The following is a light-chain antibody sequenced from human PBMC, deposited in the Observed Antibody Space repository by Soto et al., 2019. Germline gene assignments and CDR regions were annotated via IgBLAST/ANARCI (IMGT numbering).Light chain of an antibody. J-gene: IGKJ1*01. CDR1: QSVSSSY. CDR3: QQYGSSPRT. CDR2: GAS. V-gene: IGKV3-20*01. Sequence: EIVLTQSPGTLSLSPGERATLSCRASQSVSSSYLGWYRQKPGQAPRLLMYGASSRATGIPERFSGSGSGTDFTLTISRLEPEDFAVYYCQQYGSSPRTFGQGTKVDI.